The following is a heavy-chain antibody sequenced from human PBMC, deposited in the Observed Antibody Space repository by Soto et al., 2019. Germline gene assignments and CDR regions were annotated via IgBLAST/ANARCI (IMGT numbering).Heavy chain of an antibody. D-gene: IGHD3-3*01. CDR3: ARVTSPDFWSGYYDSDAFDI. J-gene: IGHJ3*02. Sequence: ASVKVSCKASGYTFTSYGISWVRQAPGQGLEWMGWISAYNGNTNYAQKLQGRVTMTTDTSTSTAYMELRSLRSDDTAVYYCARVTSPDFWSGYYDSDAFDIWGQGTMVTVSS. V-gene: IGHV1-18*01. CDR1: GYTFTSYG. CDR2: ISAYNGNT.